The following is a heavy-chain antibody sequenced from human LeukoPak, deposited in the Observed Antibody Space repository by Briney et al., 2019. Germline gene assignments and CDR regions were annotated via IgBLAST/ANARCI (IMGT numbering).Heavy chain of an antibody. J-gene: IGHJ4*02. V-gene: IGHV1-46*01. CDR1: GYTFTSYY. Sequence: GASVKVSCKASGYTFTSYYMHWVRQAPGQGLEWMGIINPSGGSTSYAQKFQGRVTMTRDMSTSTVYMELSGLRSEDTAVYYCARGGVVAGGLDYWGQGTRVTVSS. CDR2: INPSGGST. D-gene: IGHD2-15*01. CDR3: ARGGVVAGGLDY.